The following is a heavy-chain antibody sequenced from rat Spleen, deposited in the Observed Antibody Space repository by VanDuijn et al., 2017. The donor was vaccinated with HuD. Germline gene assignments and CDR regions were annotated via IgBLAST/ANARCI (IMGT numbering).Heavy chain of an antibody. D-gene: IGHD4-4*01. CDR1: GFTFSDYN. V-gene: IGHV5-7*01. Sequence: EVQLVESGGGLVQPGRSLKLSCAASGFTFSDYNMAWVRQAPKKGLEWVATISYDGSSTYYRDSVKGRFTISRDNAKNTLYLEMDSLRSDDTAAYYCVQWNSRYFTYWGQGVMVTVSS. CDR3: VQWNSRYFTY. CDR2: ISYDGSST. J-gene: IGHJ2*01.